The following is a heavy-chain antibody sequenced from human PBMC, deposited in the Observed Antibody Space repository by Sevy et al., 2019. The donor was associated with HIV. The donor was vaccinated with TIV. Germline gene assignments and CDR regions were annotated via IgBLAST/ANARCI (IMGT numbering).Heavy chain of an antibody. CDR3: ARDGGNSVKWYPLY. Sequence: GGSLRLSGAASGFAFSTHAMHWVRQAPGKGLEWVAVISYEGTETFYAASVEGRFTISRDNSKNMLSLQINSLRPEDTAVYYCARDGGNSVKWYPLYWGHGTLVTVSS. CDR1: GFAFSTHA. V-gene: IGHV3-30-3*01. J-gene: IGHJ4*01. CDR2: ISYEGTET. D-gene: IGHD2-2*01.